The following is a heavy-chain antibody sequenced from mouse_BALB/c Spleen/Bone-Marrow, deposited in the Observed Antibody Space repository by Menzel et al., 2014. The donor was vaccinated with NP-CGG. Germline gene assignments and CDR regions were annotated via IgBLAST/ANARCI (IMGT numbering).Heavy chain of an antibody. CDR2: NDPYSGGT. CDR1: GYAFXNYN. V-gene: IGHV1S135*01. J-gene: IGHJ2*01. CDR3: ARLGTTAVPDY. D-gene: IGHD1-1*01. Sequence: CGPELVKPGASVKVSCKASGYAFXNYNMYWVKQSHGKSLEWIGYNDPYSGGTNYNQKFKGKATLTVDKSSSTAYMHLNSLTSEDSAVYYCARLGTTAVPDYWGQGTTLTVSS.